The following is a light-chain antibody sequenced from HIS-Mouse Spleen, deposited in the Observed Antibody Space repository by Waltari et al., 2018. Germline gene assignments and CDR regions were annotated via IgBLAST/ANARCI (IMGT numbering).Light chain of an antibody. CDR3: YSTDSSGNHRV. CDR1: ALPTKY. V-gene: IGLV3-10*01. J-gene: IGLJ2*01. Sequence: SYELTQPPSVSVSPGQTARTTCPGDALPTKYADWYQQKSGQAPLLVIYEDSKRPSGIPGRFSGSSSGTMATLTISGAQVEDEADYYCYSTDSSGNHRVFGGGTKLTVL. CDR2: EDS.